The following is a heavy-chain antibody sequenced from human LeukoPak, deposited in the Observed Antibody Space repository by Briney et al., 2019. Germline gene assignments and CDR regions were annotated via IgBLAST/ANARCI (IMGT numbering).Heavy chain of an antibody. D-gene: IGHD5-24*01. CDR2: IYTSGST. V-gene: IGHV4-4*07. J-gene: IGHJ4*02. Sequence: SETLSLTCTVSGGSISSYYWSWIRQPAGKGLEWIGRIYTSGSTNYNPSLKSRVTLSVDTSKNEVSLKLSSVTAADTAVYYCVRRASRENYFDYWGQGTLVTVSS. CDR3: VRRASRENYFDY. CDR1: GGSISSYY.